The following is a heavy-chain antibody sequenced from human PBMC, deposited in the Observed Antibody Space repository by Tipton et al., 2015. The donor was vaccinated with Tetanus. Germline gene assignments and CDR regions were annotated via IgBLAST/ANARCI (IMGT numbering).Heavy chain of an antibody. CDR3: ARGLWFGELPNYFDY. D-gene: IGHD3-10*01. Sequence: QLVQSGAEVKKPGASVKVSCKASGYTLTSYAMHWVRQAPGQRLEWMGWINAGNGNTKYSQKFQGRVTITRDTSASTAYMELSSLRSEDTAVYYCARGLWFGELPNYFDYWGQGTLVTVSS. CDR2: INAGNGNT. CDR1: GYTLTSYA. J-gene: IGHJ4*02. V-gene: IGHV1-3*01.